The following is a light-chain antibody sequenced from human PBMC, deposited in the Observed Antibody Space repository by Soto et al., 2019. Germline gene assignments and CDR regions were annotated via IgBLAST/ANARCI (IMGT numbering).Light chain of an antibody. Sequence: DIQMTQSPSTLSGSVGDRVTITCRASQTISSWLAWYQQKPGKAPKLLIYKASTLKSGDPSRFSSNGSGTEFTLTISGLQSDDFETYYCQHYKSYSEAFGQGT. V-gene: IGKV1-5*03. CDR1: QTISSW. CDR3: QHYKSYSEA. J-gene: IGKJ1*01. CDR2: KAS.